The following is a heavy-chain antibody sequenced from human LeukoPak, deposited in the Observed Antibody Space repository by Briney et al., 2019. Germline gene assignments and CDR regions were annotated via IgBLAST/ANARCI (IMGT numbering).Heavy chain of an antibody. CDR2: ISYDGSNK. Sequence: PGGSLRLSCAASGFTFSSYGMHWVRQAPGKGLEWVAVISYDGSNKYYADSVKGRSTISRDNSKNTLYLQMNSLRAEDTAVYYCAKDSGLYDYVWGSYRGGFDYWGQGTLVTVSS. CDR3: AKDSGLYDYVWGSYRGGFDY. CDR1: GFTFSSYG. D-gene: IGHD3-16*02. J-gene: IGHJ4*02. V-gene: IGHV3-30*18.